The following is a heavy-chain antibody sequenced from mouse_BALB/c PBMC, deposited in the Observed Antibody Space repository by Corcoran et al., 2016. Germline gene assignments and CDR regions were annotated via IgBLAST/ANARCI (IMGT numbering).Heavy chain of an antibody. CDR1: GFNIKDTY. Sequence: VQLPPSGVELVKPGASVKLSCTASGFNIKDTYMHWVKQRPEQSLEWIGRIDPANGNTKYDPKFQGKATITAYTSSNTAYLQLSSLTSEDTAVDYCAPAYVDFWGQGSLVTVSA. CDR3: APAYVDF. J-gene: IGHJ3*01. CDR2: IDPANGNT. V-gene: IGHV14-3*02.